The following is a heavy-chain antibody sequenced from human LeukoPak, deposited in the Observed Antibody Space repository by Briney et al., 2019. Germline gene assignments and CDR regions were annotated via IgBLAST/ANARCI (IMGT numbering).Heavy chain of an antibody. CDR2: ISSSSTI. V-gene: IGHV3-48*01. J-gene: IGHJ4*02. D-gene: IGHD3-22*01. Sequence: GGSLRLSCAASGFTFSSYSMNWVRQAPGKGLEWVSYISSSSTIYYADSVKGRFTISRDNAKNSLYLQMNSLRAEDTAVYYCARESQGIRYYDSSGYYTGFVYWGQGTLVTVSS. CDR1: GFTFSSYS. CDR3: ARESQGIRYYDSSGYYTGFVY.